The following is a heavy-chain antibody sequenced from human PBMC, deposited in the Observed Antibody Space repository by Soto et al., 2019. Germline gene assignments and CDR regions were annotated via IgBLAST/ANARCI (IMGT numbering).Heavy chain of an antibody. J-gene: IGHJ5*02. V-gene: IGHV3-23*01. D-gene: IGHD6-13*01. CDR3: AKAYSNSWPNDWFDP. CDR1: GFTFSIYS. Sequence: PGGSLRLSCAASGFTFSIYSMNWVRQAPGKGLEWVSGITGSGAGSYYSDSVKGRFTISRDNSKNTLYLQMNSLRAEDTAVYYCAKAYSNSWPNDWFDPWGQGTLVTVSS. CDR2: ITGSGAGS.